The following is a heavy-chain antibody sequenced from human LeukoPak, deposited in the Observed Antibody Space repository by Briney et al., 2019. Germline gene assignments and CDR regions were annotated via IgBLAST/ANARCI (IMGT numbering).Heavy chain of an antibody. CDR1: GYTFTGYY. J-gene: IGHJ4*02. CDR3: ATDVDTAMGFDY. CDR2: INPNSGGT. V-gene: IGHV1-2*02. D-gene: IGHD5-18*01. Sequence: ASVKVSCKASGYTFTGYYMHWVRQAPGQGLEWMGWINPNSGGTNYAQKFQGRVTMTRDTSISTAYMELSRLRSDDTAVYYCATDVDTAMGFDYWGQGTLVTVSS.